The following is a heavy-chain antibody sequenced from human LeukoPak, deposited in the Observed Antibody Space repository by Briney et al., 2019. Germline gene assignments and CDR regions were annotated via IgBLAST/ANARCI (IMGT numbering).Heavy chain of an antibody. CDR1: GFIFSNAW. D-gene: IGHD2-15*01. V-gene: IGHV3-15*01. CDR2: IKSKTDGGTT. Sequence: GGSLRLSCAASGFIFSNAWMSWVRQAPGKGLEWVGRIKSKTDGGTTDYAAPVKGRFTISRDDSKNTLYLQMNSLKTEDTAVYYCTTSIVVVVAATAFDIWGQGTMVTVSS. CDR3: TTSIVVVVAATAFDI. J-gene: IGHJ3*02.